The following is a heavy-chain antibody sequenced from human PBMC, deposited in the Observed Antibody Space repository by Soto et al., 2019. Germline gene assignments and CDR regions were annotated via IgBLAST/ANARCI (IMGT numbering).Heavy chain of an antibody. D-gene: IGHD6-19*01. CDR1: GFTFSSYG. CDR3: SPVAGLIDE. Sequence: QVQLVESGGGVVQPGRSLRLSCAASGFTFSSYGMHWVRQAPGKGLEWVAVIWYDGSNKYYADSVKGRFTISRDNYKKTLYLQMDSLGAEDTAVCYCSPVAGLIDEGGLGPLVTVSS. J-gene: IGHJ4*02. CDR2: IWYDGSNK. V-gene: IGHV3-33*01.